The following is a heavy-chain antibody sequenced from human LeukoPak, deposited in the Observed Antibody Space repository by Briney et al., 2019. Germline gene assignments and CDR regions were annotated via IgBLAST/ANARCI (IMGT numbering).Heavy chain of an antibody. Sequence: GGSLRLSCAASGFTFSTYNMNWVRQAPGKGLEWVSSITSSSSYIYYADSVKGRFTISRDNAKNSLYLQMSSLRAEDTAVYYCTRDRAYGALDYWGQGTLATVSS. D-gene: IGHD4/OR15-4a*01. V-gene: IGHV3-21*01. J-gene: IGHJ4*02. CDR1: GFTFSTYN. CDR3: TRDRAYGALDY. CDR2: ITSSSSYI.